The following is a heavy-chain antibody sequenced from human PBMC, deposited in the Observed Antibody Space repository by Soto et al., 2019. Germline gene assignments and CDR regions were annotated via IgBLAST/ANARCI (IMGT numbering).Heavy chain of an antibody. V-gene: IGHV1-18*01. J-gene: IGHJ3*02. CDR1: GYTFTSYG. CDR3: ATGDYIWGSDI. CDR2: ISAYNGNT. D-gene: IGHD3-16*01. Sequence: ASVKVSCNASGYTFTSYGISLVRQAPGQGLEWMGWISAYNGNTNYAQKLQGRVTMTTDTSTSTAYMELRSLRSDDTAVYYCATGDYIWGSDIWGQGTMVTVSS.